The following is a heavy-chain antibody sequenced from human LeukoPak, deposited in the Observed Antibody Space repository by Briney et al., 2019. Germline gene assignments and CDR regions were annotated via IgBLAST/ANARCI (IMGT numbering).Heavy chain of an antibody. J-gene: IGHJ4*02. V-gene: IGHV1-2*02. CDR2: INPNDGDT. D-gene: IGHD2-2*01. CDR3: ARANFLYCSSSTCLFDY. CDR1: GYTFTDYY. Sequence: ASVKVSCKASGYTFTDYYMHWVRQAPGQGFEWMGWINPNDGDTNYAQKFQGRVTMTRDTSISTAHMEVSKLRSDDTAVYYCARANFLYCSSSTCLFDYWGQGTLVTVSS.